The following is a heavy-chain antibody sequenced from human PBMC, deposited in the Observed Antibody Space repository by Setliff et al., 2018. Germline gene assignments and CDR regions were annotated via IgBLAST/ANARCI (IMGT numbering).Heavy chain of an antibody. V-gene: IGHV4-4*07. D-gene: IGHD4-17*01. CDR3: ARDHGDYGYYYYYMDV. J-gene: IGHJ6*03. Sequence: SETLSLTCTVSGGSISSYYWSWIRQPAGKGLEWIGRIYTSGSTNYNPSLKSRVTMSVDTSKNQFSLKLSSATAADTAVYYCARDHGDYGYYYYYMDVWGKGTMVTVSS. CDR2: IYTSGST. CDR1: GGSISSYY.